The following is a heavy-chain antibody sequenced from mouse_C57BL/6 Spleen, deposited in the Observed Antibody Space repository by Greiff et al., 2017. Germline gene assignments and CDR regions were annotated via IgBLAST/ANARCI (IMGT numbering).Heavy chain of an antibody. V-gene: IGHV1-64*01. Sequence: QVQLQQPGAELVKPGASVKLSCKASGYTFTSYWMHWVKQRPGQGLEWIGMIHPNSGSTNYNEKFKSKATLTVDKSSSTAYMQLSSLTSEDSAVYYCALTGYGSSYEYWYFDVWGTGTTVTVSS. D-gene: IGHD1-1*01. CDR1: GYTFTSYW. CDR3: ALTGYGSSYEYWYFDV. CDR2: IHPNSGST. J-gene: IGHJ1*03.